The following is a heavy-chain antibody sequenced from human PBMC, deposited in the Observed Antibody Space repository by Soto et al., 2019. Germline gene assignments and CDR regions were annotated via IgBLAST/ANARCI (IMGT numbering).Heavy chain of an antibody. V-gene: IGHV3-13*01. CDR2: IGSAGGT. CDR3: ARGLVSHYGMDV. CDR1: GLRFVTFD. J-gene: IGHJ6*02. Sequence: GGALRVSYATSGLRFVTFDMHWVRQGTGKGPEWVSAIGSAGGTYYLGSVEGRFTISRDIAKKSLYLHMNNLTAGDTAVYYCARGLVSHYGMDVWGQGT. D-gene: IGHD1-26*01.